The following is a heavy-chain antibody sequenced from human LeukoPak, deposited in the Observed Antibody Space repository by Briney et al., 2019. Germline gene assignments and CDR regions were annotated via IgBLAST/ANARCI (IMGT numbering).Heavy chain of an antibody. CDR1: GFIFSDYY. V-gene: IGHV3-11*01. D-gene: IGHD3-22*01. J-gene: IGHJ6*02. CDR2: ISSSGSTI. CDR3: AKIYYDSSGYYKTNYYYYGMDV. Sequence: GGSLRLSCAASGFIFSDYYMSWIRQAPGKGLEWVSYISSSGSTIYYADSVKGRFTISRDNAENSLYLQMNSLRAEDTAVYYCAKIYYDSSGYYKTNYYYYGMDVWGQGTTVTVSS.